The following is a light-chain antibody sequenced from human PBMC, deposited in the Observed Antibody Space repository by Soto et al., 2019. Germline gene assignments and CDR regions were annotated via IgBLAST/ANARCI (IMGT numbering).Light chain of an antibody. CDR1: QSVSSTF. Sequence: EIVLTQSPGTLSLSPGERATLSCRASQSVSSTFLAWYQQKPGQAPRLLIHGASSRATGIPDRISGSGSGTDFTLTISRLEPEDFAVYYCQQYGSSPITFGQGTRLEIK. CDR3: QQYGSSPIT. CDR2: GAS. V-gene: IGKV3-20*01. J-gene: IGKJ5*01.